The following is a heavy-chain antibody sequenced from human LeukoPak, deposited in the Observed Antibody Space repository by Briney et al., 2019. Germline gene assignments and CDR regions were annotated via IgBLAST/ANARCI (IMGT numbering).Heavy chain of an antibody. D-gene: IGHD3-10*01. CDR1: GFMFSAHT. CDR3: VPSPATSGSYYVDY. V-gene: IGHV3-64D*06. J-gene: IGHJ4*02. Sequence: GGSLRLSCTASGFMFSAHTMHWVRQAPGKGLEFVSAISSNRASTYYADSVNGRFTISRDNSKNTLFLQMSSLRAEDTAVYYCVPSPATSGSYYVDYWGQGTLVTVSS. CDR2: ISSNRAST.